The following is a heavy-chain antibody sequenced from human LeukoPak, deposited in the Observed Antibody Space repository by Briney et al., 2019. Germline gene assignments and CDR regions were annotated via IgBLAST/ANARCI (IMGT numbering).Heavy chain of an antibody. D-gene: IGHD3-9*01. Sequence: PSETLSLTCSVSGGTISSHYYNWIRQPPGKGLEWIGNIYHTGSTNYNPSLKSRVTMSLDTPKNQFSLRLSSVTAADTAVYYCARRLADFPTDHWGQGTLVTVSS. J-gene: IGHJ4*02. CDR2: IYHTGST. CDR1: GGTISSHY. V-gene: IGHV4-59*08. CDR3: ARRLADFPTDH.